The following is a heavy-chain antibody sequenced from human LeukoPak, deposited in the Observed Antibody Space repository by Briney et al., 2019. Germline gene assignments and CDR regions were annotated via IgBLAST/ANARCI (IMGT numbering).Heavy chain of an antibody. J-gene: IGHJ4*02. D-gene: IGHD2-15*01. Sequence: SETLSLTCTVSGGSISSSSYYWGWIRQPPGKGLEWIGSIHHSGNTYYNPSLKSRVTISVDTSKNQLSLKLSSVSAADTAVYYCARGPTPAPQYYFDYWGQGTLVTVSS. CDR2: IHHSGNT. V-gene: IGHV4-39*07. CDR3: ARGPTPAPQYYFDY. CDR1: GGSISSSSYY.